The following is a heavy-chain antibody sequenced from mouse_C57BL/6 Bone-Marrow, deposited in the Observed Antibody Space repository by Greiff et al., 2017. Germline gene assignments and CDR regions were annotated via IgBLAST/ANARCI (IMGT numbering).Heavy chain of an antibody. CDR1: GYTFTNYW. J-gene: IGHJ4*01. Sequence: QVQLQQPGAELVKPGASVKLSCTASGYTFTNYWMHWVKQRPGQGLEWIGMMHPNGGSPDYNEKFKSEATLSVDKSSSTAYMELSSLTSEDPAVYDWARSYYYGDYAMDYWGQGTSVTVSS. CDR2: MHPNGGSP. CDR3: ARSYYYGDYAMDY. D-gene: IGHD1-1*01. V-gene: IGHV1-64*01.